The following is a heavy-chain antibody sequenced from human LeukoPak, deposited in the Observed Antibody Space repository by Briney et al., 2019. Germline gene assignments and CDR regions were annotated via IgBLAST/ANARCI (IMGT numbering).Heavy chain of an antibody. V-gene: IGHV3-43D*03. CDR3: AITVDCRATTDCYSYFHH. CDR1: GFTFDDYA. J-gene: IGHJ1*01. CDR2: ISWDGGST. D-gene: IGHD2-21*02. Sequence: GGSLRLSRAASGFTFDDYAMHWVRQAPGKGLEWVSLISWDGGSTYYADSVKGRFTISRDNSKNTLYLQVNSLRAEDTAVYYCAITVDCRATTDCYSYFHHWGQGTLVTVSS.